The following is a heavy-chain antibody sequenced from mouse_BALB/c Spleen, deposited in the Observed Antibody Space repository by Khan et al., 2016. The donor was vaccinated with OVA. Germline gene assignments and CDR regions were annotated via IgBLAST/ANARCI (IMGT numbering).Heavy chain of an antibody. CDR3: ASDLTGSSAY. Sequence: EVELVESGADLVKPGGSLKLSCTASGFTFSNYCMPWVRQIPDKRLEWVGTINRDGTYTNYPHSFQGRSTISRNKSSNTPYLEMSSLKSEDTAMYYCASDLTGSSAYWGQGTLVTVSA. CDR2: INRDGTYT. J-gene: IGHJ3*01. V-gene: IGHV5-6*01. CDR1: GFTFSNYC. D-gene: IGHD4-1*01.